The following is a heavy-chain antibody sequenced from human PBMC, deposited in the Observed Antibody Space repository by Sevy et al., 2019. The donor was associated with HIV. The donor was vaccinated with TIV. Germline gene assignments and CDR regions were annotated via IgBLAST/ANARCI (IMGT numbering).Heavy chain of an antibody. D-gene: IGHD3-3*01. J-gene: IGHJ5*02. Sequence: SETLSLTCAVSGGSISSGGYSWSWIRQPPGKGLEWIGYIYHSGSTYYNPSLKSRVTISVDRSKNQFSLKLSPVTAADTAVYYCARKGRKTYDFWSGYSTDWFDPWGQGTLVTVSS. CDR3: ARKGRKTYDFWSGYSTDWFDP. CDR2: IYHSGST. CDR1: GGSISSGGYS. V-gene: IGHV4-30-2*01.